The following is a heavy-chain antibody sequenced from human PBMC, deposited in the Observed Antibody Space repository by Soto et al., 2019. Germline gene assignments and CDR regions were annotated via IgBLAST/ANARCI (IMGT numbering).Heavy chain of an antibody. J-gene: IGHJ4*02. CDR1: GFTFSSFA. Sequence: QAQLVESGGGVVQPGRSLRLSCAASGFTFSSFAMHWVRQAPGKGLEWVAIVSYDGGTKYYADSVKGRFTISRDNSKNTLYLQKNSLRTEDTAVYYCAHLPPRGNKCEPADYWGQGTLVTVSS. D-gene: IGHD5-12*01. CDR3: AHLPPRGNKCEPADY. V-gene: IGHV3-30*03. CDR2: VSYDGGTK.